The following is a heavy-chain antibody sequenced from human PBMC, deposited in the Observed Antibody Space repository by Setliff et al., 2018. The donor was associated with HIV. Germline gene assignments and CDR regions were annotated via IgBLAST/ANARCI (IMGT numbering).Heavy chain of an antibody. CDR2: IKQDESEE. Sequence: WVRQPPGKGLECVANIKQDESEEYYLDSVKGRFTISRDNAKNSVYLQMNSLRAEDTAFYYCARDRGGKDYWGQGTLVT. J-gene: IGHJ4*02. V-gene: IGHV3-7*01. CDR3: ARDRGGKDY. D-gene: IGHD3-16*01.